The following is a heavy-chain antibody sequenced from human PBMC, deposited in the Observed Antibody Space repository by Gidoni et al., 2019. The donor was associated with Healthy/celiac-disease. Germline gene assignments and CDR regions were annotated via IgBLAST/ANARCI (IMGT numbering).Heavy chain of an antibody. CDR2: IYYSGST. V-gene: IGHV4-39*01. D-gene: IGHD5-12*01. Sequence: QLQLQESGPGLVKPSETLSLTCTVSGCSISSSSYYWGWIRQPPGKGLEWIGSIYYSGSTYYNPSLKSRGTISVDTSKNQFSLKLSSVTAADTAVYYCARGDIVATIRSGGIDYWGQGTLVTVSS. CDR3: ARGDIVATIRSGGIDY. CDR1: GCSISSSSYY. J-gene: IGHJ4*02.